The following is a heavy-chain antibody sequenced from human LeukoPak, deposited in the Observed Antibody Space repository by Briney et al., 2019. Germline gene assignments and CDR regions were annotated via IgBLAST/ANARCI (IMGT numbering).Heavy chain of an antibody. CDR1: GFTLSSYA. J-gene: IGHJ4*02. CDR2: ISGSGGST. CDR3: AKDWYSSSWFDY. Sequence: PGGSLRLSCAASGFTLSSYAVSWVRQAPGKGLEWVSAISGSGGSTYYADSVKGRFTISRDNSKNTLYLQMNSLRAEDTAVYYCAKDWYSSSWFDYWGQGNLVTVSS. V-gene: IGHV3-23*01. D-gene: IGHD6-13*01.